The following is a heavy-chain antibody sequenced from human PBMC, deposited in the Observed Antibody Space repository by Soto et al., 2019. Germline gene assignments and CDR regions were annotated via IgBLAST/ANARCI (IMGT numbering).Heavy chain of an antibody. V-gene: IGHV3-53*04. CDR2: IYSGGST. CDR3: ASDMTGAFDI. J-gene: IGHJ3*02. CDR1: GFTVSSNY. Sequence: EVQLVESGGGLVQPGGSLRLSCAASGFTVSSNYMSWVRQAPGKGLEWVSVIYSGGSTYYADSVKGRFTISRHISKNTLYLQMNSLRAEDTAVSCCASDMTGAFDIWGQGTMVTVSS. D-gene: IGHD3-16*01.